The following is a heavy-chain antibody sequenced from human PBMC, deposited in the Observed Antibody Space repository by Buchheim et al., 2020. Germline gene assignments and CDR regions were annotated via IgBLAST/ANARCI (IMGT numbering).Heavy chain of an antibody. D-gene: IGHD3-22*01. CDR3: ARGYDSSGYYTS. CDR2: INPNSGGT. J-gene: IGHJ5*02. V-gene: IGHV1-2*04. Sequence: QVQLVQSGAEVKKPGASVKVSCKASGYTFTGYYMHWVRQAPGQGLEWMGWINPNSGGTNYAQKVQGWVTMTRDTSTSTASMELSRLRSDDTAVYYCARGYDSSGYYTSWGQGTL. CDR1: GYTFTGYY.